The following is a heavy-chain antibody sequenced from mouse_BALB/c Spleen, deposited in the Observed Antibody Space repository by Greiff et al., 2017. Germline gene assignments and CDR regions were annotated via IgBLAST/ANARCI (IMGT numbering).Heavy chain of an antibody. CDR2: IYPGNSDT. CDR1: GYTFTSYW. CDR3: TREGAPYAMDY. D-gene: IGHD6-1*01. J-gene: IGHJ4*01. Sequence: EVQLQQSGAELAKPGASVKMSCKASGYTFTSYWMHWVKQRPGQGLEWIGAIYPGNSDTSYNQKFKGKAKLTAVTSTSTAYMELSSLTNEDSAVYYCTREGAPYAMDYWGQGTSVTVSS. V-gene: IGHV1-5*01.